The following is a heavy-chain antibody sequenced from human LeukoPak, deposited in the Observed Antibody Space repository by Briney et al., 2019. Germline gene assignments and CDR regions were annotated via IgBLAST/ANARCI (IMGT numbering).Heavy chain of an antibody. CDR2: MNPNSGHT. D-gene: IGHD3-10*01. Sequence: GASVKVSCKASGYTFTSHDVNWLRQATGQGLEWLGWMNPNSGHTGFAQKFQGRVTMTRDTSISTAYMELSSLRSEDTAMYYCASWAYYYGSGSYYKPFYYYYYYYMDVWGKGTTVTVSS. CDR3: ASWAYYYGSGSYYKPFYYYYYYYMDV. J-gene: IGHJ6*03. V-gene: IGHV1-8*01. CDR1: GYTFTSHD.